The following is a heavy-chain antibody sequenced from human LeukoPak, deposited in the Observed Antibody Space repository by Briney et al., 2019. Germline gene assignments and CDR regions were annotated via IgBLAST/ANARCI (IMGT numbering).Heavy chain of an antibody. D-gene: IGHD2-15*01. J-gene: IGHJ5*02. CDR3: ARGRYCSGGSCSNWFDP. CDR1: GYTFTGYY. V-gene: IGHV1-2*02. Sequence: ASVKVSCKASGYTFTGYYMHWVRQAPGQGLEWMGWINPNSGGTNYAQKFQGRVTMTRDTSISTAYMELSRLRSEDTAVYYCARGRYCSGGSCSNWFDPWGQGTLVTVSS. CDR2: INPNSGGT.